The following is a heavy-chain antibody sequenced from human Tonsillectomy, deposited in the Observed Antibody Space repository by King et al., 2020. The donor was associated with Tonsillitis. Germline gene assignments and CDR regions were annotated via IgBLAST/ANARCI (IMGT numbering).Heavy chain of an antibody. CDR2: IYTSGST. CDR3: AGTDCGGDCYPQRGLDY. J-gene: IGHJ4*02. CDR1: GDSISSGSYY. D-gene: IGHD2-21*02. Sequence: MQLQESGPGLVKPSQTLSLTCTVSGDSISSGSYYWSWIRQPAGKGLEWIGRIYTSGSTSYNPSLQSRVTISVDTSKNQFSLMLSSVTAADTAVYYCAGTDCGGDCYPQRGLDYWGQGTLVTVSS. V-gene: IGHV4-61*02.